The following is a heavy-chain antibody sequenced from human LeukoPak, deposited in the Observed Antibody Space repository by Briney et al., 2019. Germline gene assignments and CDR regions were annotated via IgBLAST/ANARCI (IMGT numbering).Heavy chain of an antibody. J-gene: IGHJ4*02. CDR1: GYTFTSYD. D-gene: IGHD3-3*01. CDR3: ARGRGNYDFWSGYYFSGTGQAFDY. Sequence: ASVKVSCKASGYTFTSYDINWVRQATGQGLEWMGWMNPNSGNTGYAQKFQGRVTITRNTSISTAYMELSSLRSEDTAVYYCARGRGNYDFWSGYYFSGTGQAFDYWGQGTLVTVSS. V-gene: IGHV1-8*03. CDR2: MNPNSGNT.